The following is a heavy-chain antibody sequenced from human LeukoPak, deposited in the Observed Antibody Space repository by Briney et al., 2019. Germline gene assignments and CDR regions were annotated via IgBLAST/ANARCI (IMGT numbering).Heavy chain of an antibody. CDR1: GGSFSGYY. V-gene: IGHV4-34*01. Sequence: SETLPLTCAVYGGSFSGYYWSWIRQPPGKGLEWIGEINHSGSTNYNPSLKSRVTISVDTSKNQFSLKLSSVTAADTAVYYCARVPRMARYDYWGQGTLVTVSS. CDR2: INHSGST. J-gene: IGHJ4*02. CDR3: ARVPRMARYDY. D-gene: IGHD5-24*01.